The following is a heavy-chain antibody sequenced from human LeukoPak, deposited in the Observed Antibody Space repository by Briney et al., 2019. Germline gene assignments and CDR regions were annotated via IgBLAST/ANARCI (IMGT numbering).Heavy chain of an antibody. CDR3: AGDCSSTSCYTWGSPDPSGWYFDL. J-gene: IGHJ2*01. V-gene: IGHV4-34*01. CDR1: GGSFSGYY. Sequence: SETLSLTCAVYGGSFSGYYWSWIRQPPGKGLEWIGEINHSGSTNYNPSLKSRVTISVDTSKNQFSLKLSSVTAADTAVYYCAGDCSSTSCYTWGSPDPSGWYFDLWGRGTLVTVSS. D-gene: IGHD2-2*02. CDR2: INHSGST.